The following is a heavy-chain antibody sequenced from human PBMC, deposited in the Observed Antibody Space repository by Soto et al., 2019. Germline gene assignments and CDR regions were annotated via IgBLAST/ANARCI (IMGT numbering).Heavy chain of an antibody. CDR1: GDSISSGYY. CDR2: IYHSGTT. Sequence: SATLSLTCSVSGDSISSGYYWAWIRQPPRKGLEWVASIYHSGTTYYNPSLTSRVTISVDTSKNQFSLKLSSVTAADSAVYYCARTASGGYYPYCGQGKLVT. J-gene: IGHJ4*02. D-gene: IGHD3-10*01. CDR3: ARTASGGYYPY. V-gene: IGHV4-38-2*01.